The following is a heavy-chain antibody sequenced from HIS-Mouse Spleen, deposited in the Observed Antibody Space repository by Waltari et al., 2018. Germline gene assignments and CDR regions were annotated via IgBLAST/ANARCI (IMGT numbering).Heavy chain of an antibody. Sequence: EVQLVESGGGLVQPGGSLRLSCAASGFTFSSYWMSWVRQAPGKGWEGVAKIKEDGSEKYDVDAVKGRLTSSRDNAKNSLYLQMNSLRAEDTAVYYCARDRYRYFDLWGRGTLVTVSS. CDR3: ARDRYRYFDL. CDR2: IKEDGSEK. CDR1: GFTFSSYW. V-gene: IGHV3-7*01. J-gene: IGHJ2*01.